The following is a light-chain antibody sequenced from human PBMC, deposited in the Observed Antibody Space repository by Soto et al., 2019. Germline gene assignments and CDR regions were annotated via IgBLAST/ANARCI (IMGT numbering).Light chain of an antibody. CDR1: SSDVGGYNY. CDR2: EVS. CDR3: SSYAGSNNDV. Sequence: QSVLTQPASVSGSPGQSITISCTGTSSDVGGYNYVSWYQQHPGKAPKLMIYEVSNRPSGVSNRFSGSKSGNTASLTISGLQAEDEADYYCSSYAGSNNDVFGTGTKVTVL. J-gene: IGLJ1*01. V-gene: IGLV2-14*01.